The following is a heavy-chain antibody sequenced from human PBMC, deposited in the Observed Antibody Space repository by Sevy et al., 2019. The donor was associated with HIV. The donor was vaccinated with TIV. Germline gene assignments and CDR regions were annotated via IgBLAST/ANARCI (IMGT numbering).Heavy chain of an antibody. D-gene: IGHD3-3*02. CDR3: ARDGRGISAFDI. Sequence: GGSLRLSCAAYEFTFSSHAVGWVRQAPGKGLEWVSAISGNGENTHYTDSVRGRFTISRDNFKNTLYLQMNSLRAEDTALYYCARDGRGISAFDIWGQGTMVTVSS. CDR1: EFTFSSHA. V-gene: IGHV3-23*01. J-gene: IGHJ3*02. CDR2: ISGNGENT.